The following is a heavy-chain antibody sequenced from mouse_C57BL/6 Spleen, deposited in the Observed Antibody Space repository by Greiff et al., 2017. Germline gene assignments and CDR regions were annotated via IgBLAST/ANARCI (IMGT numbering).Heavy chain of an antibody. CDR1: GYTFTSYW. CDR2: IDPSDSYT. Sequence: VQLQQPGAELVKPGASVKLSCKASGYTFTSYWMQWVKQRPGQGLEWIGEIDPSDSYTNYNQKFKGKATLTVDTSSSTAYMQLSSLTSEDSAVYYCARWITTVVYFDYWGQGTTLTVSS. J-gene: IGHJ2*01. CDR3: ARWITTVVYFDY. V-gene: IGHV1-50*01. D-gene: IGHD1-1*01.